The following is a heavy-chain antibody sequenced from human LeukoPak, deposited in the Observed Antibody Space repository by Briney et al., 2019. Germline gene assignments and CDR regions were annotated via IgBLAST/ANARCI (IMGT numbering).Heavy chain of an antibody. V-gene: IGHV7-4-1*02. CDR3: ARGGRRNTGSGVANYPLRD. Sequence: ASVKVSCKASGYTFTSYAMNWVRQAPGQGLEWMGWIDTNTGNPTYAQGFTGRFVFSLDTSVSTAYLQISSLKAEDTAVCYCARGGRRNTGSGVANYPLRDWGQGTLVTVSS. CDR2: IDTNTGNP. D-gene: IGHD6-19*01. CDR1: GYTFTSYA. J-gene: IGHJ4*02.